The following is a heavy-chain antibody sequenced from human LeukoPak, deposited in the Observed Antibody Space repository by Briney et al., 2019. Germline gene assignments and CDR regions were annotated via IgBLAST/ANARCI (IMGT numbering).Heavy chain of an antibody. J-gene: IGHJ4*02. D-gene: IGHD3-22*01. CDR3: VRESEYYFDHSASFDY. CDR2: MSSDGNAM. V-gene: IGHV3-30-3*01. CDR1: GFTFTAYL. Sequence: GGSLRLSCAASGFTFTAYLIHWVRQAPGKGLEGVAVMSSDGNAMFYADSVKGRFTISRDNSKNTLYLQMNSLRAEDTAAYYCVRESEYYFDHSASFDYWGQGTLVTVSS.